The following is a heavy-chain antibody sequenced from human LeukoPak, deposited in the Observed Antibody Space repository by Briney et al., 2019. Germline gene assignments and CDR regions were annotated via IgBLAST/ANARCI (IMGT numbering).Heavy chain of an antibody. CDR1: GGSFSGYY. CDR3: ARRYDFWSGYPPPLDY. Sequence: SETLSLTCAVFGGSFSGYYWNWIRQPPGKGLEWIGHINPSRNTNYNPSLKSRVTISVDTSKKQFSLKLSSVTAADTAVYYCARRYDFWSGYPPPLDYWGRGTLVTVSS. D-gene: IGHD3-3*01. CDR2: INPSRNT. J-gene: IGHJ4*02. V-gene: IGHV4-34*01.